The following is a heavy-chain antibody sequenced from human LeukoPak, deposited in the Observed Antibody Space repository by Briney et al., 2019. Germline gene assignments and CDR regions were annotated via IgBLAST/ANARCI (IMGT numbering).Heavy chain of an antibody. CDR2: ISGSCGST. CDR1: GFTFSSYA. D-gene: IGHD3-10*01. CDR3: AKDNWVLLWFGEFVGDY. Sequence: GGSLRLSCAASGFTFSSYAMSWVRQAPGKGLEWVSAISGSCGSTYYADSVKGRFTISRDNSKNTLYMQMNSLRAEDTAVYYCAKDNWVLLWFGEFVGDYWGQGTLVTVSS. J-gene: IGHJ4*02. V-gene: IGHV3-23*01.